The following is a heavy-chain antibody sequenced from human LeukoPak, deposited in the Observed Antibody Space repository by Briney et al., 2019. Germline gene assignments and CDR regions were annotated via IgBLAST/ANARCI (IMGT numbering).Heavy chain of an antibody. CDR3: AKEAGTSRGGWFDP. CDR2: MSGSGGST. V-gene: IGHV3-23*01. D-gene: IGHD6-25*01. CDR1: GVTFSSYA. Sequence: GGSLRLSCAASGVTFSSYARSWVRQAPGKGLEWGAAMSGSGGSTYYADSVKGRFTISRDKSKNTLYLRMSSLRAEDTAVYYCAKEAGTSRGGWFDPWGQGTLVTVSS. J-gene: IGHJ5*02.